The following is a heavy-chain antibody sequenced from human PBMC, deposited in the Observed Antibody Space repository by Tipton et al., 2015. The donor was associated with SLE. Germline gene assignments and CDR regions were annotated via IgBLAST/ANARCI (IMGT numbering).Heavy chain of an antibody. Sequence: TLSLTCHVSGVSISNSGWHWNWIRQPPGKGLEWLGSVYYTGSAFYNPSLKSRLTLSVDTSMNQFSLNLSSVTVADTAVYYCARLNMATDFWGQGTLVTVSS. D-gene: IGHD5-12*01. CDR3: ARLNMATDF. J-gene: IGHJ4*02. CDR2: VYYTGSA. V-gene: IGHV4-39*07. CDR1: GVSISNSGWH.